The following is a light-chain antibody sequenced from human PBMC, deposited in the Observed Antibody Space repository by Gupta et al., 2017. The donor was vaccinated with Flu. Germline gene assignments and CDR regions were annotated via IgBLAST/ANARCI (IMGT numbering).Light chain of an antibody. V-gene: IGLV3-1*01. J-gene: IGLJ3*02. Sequence: SYELTQPPSVSVSPGQTATITCSGDKLGSTYASWYQQKPGKSPVLVIYQDGTRPSGIPERFSGATSATKAILTISATQVVDDSYDYCQAWNSSTVGFGGGTKLTVL. CDR2: QDG. CDR1: KLGSTY. CDR3: QAWNSSTVG.